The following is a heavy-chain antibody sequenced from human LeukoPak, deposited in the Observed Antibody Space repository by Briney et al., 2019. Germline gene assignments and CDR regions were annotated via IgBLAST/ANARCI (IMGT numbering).Heavy chain of an antibody. Sequence: ASVKVSCKASGGTFSSYAISWVRQAPGQGLEWMGGIIPIFGTANYAQKFQGRVTITADESTSTAYMELSSLRSEDTAVYYCARGGYYDFWSGYPCWYFDLWGRGTLVTVSS. J-gene: IGHJ2*01. V-gene: IGHV1-69*13. D-gene: IGHD3-3*01. CDR3: ARGGYYDFWSGYPCWYFDL. CDR2: IIPIFGTA. CDR1: GGTFSSYA.